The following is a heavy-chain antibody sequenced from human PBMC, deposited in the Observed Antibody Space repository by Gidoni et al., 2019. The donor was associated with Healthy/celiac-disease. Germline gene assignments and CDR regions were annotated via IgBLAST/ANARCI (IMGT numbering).Heavy chain of an antibody. CDR2: IYYSGST. J-gene: IGHJ5*02. Sequence: QLQLQESGPGLVKPSETLSLTCTVSGGSIRSSSYYWGWIRQPPGKGLEWIGSIYYSGSTYYNPSLKSRVTISVDTSKNQFSLKLSSVTAADTAVYYCARQEGWIVVVVAAPRGWFDPWGQGTLVTVSS. CDR3: ARQEGWIVVVVAAPRGWFDP. D-gene: IGHD2-15*01. CDR1: GGSIRSSSYY. V-gene: IGHV4-39*01.